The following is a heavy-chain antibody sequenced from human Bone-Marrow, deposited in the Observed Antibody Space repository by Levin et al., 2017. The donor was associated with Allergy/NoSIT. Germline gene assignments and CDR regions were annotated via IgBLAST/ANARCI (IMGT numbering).Heavy chain of an antibody. Sequence: GGSLRLSCAASGFTFSDFYMSWIRQAPGRGLEWVSYISSDSSDKDFADSVKGRFTISRDNAKNSLELQMNSLRVEDTAVYYCAREVRSGGTWHSHFYMDVWGKGTTVTVSS. CDR2: ISSDSSDK. V-gene: IGHV3-11*06. J-gene: IGHJ6*03. CDR1: GFTFSDFY. D-gene: IGHD2-15*01. CDR3: AREVRSGGTWHSHFYMDV.